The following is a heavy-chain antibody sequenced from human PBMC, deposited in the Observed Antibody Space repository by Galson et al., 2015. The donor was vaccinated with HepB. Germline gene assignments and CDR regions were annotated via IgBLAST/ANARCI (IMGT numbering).Heavy chain of an antibody. CDR2: INTNTGNP. J-gene: IGHJ3*02. V-gene: IGHV7-4-1*02. D-gene: IGHD3-16*02. CDR1: GYTLTTYV. CDR3: ARGLLPQRYHDAFDI. Sequence: SVKVSCKASGYTLTTYVINWVRQAPGQGLEWMGWINTNTGNPTYAQGFTGRFVFSLDTSVSTAYLQISSLKAEDTAVYYCARGLLPQRYHDAFDIWGQGTMVTVSS.